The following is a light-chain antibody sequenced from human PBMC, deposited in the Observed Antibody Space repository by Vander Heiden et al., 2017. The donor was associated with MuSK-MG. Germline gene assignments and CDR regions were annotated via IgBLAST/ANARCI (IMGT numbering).Light chain of an antibody. CDR2: STS. CDR1: TGAVTSGYS. J-gene: IGLJ2*01. CDR3: QLNHGGVV. V-gene: IGLV7-43*01. Sequence: QTVVTQEPSLTVSPGGTVTLTCASSTGAVTSGYSPNCFQQKPGQEPRALIDSTSNKHAWTPARFSGALPGGKAALTLSGVQPEDEDEYYCQLNHGGVVFGGGTKLTVL.